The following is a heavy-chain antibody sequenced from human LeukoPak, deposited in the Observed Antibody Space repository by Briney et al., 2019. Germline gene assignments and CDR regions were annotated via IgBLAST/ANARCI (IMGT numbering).Heavy chain of an antibody. CDR3: VRGRGYCSGGTCYALWDY. Sequence: HPGGSLRLSCAASGFTFSNYWMTWVRQAPGKGLEWVAHIKEDGGEKHYVDPVKGRFTISRDNAKNSLYLQMNSLRAEDTAMYYCVRGRGYCSGGTCYALWDYWGQGTLVTVSS. J-gene: IGHJ4*02. D-gene: IGHD2-15*01. V-gene: IGHV3-7*01. CDR1: GFTFSNYW. CDR2: IKEDGGEK.